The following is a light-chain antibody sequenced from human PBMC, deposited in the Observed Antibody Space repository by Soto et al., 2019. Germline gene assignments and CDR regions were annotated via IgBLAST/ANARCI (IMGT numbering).Light chain of an antibody. V-gene: IGKV3-20*01. CDR2: GTS. CDR3: QQYGNSLWT. J-gene: IGKJ1*01. CDR1: QSVSSSY. Sequence: EIVLTQSPGTLSLSPGERATLSCRASQSVSSSYLAWFQQKPGQAPRLLIYGTSSRATGIPDRFSGSGSGTDFTLTINRLEPEDFALYYCQQYGNSLWTFGQGTKVEIK.